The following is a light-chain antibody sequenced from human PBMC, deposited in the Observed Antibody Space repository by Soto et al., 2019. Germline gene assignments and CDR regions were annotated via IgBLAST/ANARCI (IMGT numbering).Light chain of an antibody. Sequence: QAVVTQPPSVSGAPGQRVTISCTGSSSNIGAGYDVHWYQQLRGTAPKLLIYGNSNRPSGVPDRFSGSKSGTSASLAITGLQAEDEADYYCQSYDSSLSGVIFGGGTKVTVL. CDR3: QSYDSSLSGVI. J-gene: IGLJ2*01. CDR2: GNS. V-gene: IGLV1-40*01. CDR1: SSNIGAGYD.